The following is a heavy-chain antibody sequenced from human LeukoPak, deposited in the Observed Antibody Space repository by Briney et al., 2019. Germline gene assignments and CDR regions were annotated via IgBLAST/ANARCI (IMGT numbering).Heavy chain of an antibody. CDR3: ARGLDGYSYGGDY. Sequence: GESLEISCKGSGYSFTSHWIGWVRQMPGKGLEWMGIINPGDSDTRYSPSFQGQVTISADKSISTAYLQWSSLKASDTAMYYCARGLDGYSYGGDYWGQGTLVTVSS. J-gene: IGHJ4*02. CDR2: INPGDSDT. D-gene: IGHD5-18*01. CDR1: GYSFTSHW. V-gene: IGHV5-51*01.